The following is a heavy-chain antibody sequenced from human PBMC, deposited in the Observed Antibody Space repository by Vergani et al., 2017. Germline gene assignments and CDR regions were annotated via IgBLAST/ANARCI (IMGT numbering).Heavy chain of an antibody. CDR2: IYYSGST. V-gene: IGHV4-31*03. D-gene: IGHD6-13*01. J-gene: IGHJ4*02. CDR1: GGSISSGGYY. CDR3: ARQSSSVNGACYFDY. Sequence: QVQLQESGPGLVKPSETLSLTCTVSGGSISSGGYYWSWIRQHPGKGLEWIGYIYYSGSTYYNPSLKSRVTISVDTSKNQFSLKLSSVTAADTAVYYCARQSSSVNGACYFDYWGQGTLVTVSS.